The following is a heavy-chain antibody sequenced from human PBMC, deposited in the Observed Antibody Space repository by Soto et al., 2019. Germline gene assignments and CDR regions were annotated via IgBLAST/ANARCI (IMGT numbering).Heavy chain of an antibody. D-gene: IGHD3-22*01. CDR2: IYYSGST. CDR3: ARLYYYDSSGYYQLYNWFDP. Sequence: SETLSLTCTVSGGSISSSSYYWGWIRQPPGKGLEWIGSIYYSGSTYYNPSLKSRVTISVDTSKNQFSLKLSSVTAADTAVYYCARLYYYDSSGYYQLYNWFDPWGQGTLVTVSS. J-gene: IGHJ5*02. CDR1: GGSISSSSYY. V-gene: IGHV4-39*01.